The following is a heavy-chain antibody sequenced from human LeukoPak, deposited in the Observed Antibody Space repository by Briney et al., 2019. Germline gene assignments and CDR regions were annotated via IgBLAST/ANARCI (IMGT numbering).Heavy chain of an antibody. Sequence: GASVKVSCKASGGTFSSYAISWVRQAPGQGLEWMGRIIPILGIANYAQKFQGRVTITADKSTSTAYMELSSLRSEDTAVYYCASADSGSSVWYYYGMDVWGQGTTVTVSS. CDR1: GGTFSSYA. D-gene: IGHD1-26*01. V-gene: IGHV1-69*04. CDR3: ASADSGSSVWYYYGMDV. CDR2: IIPILGIA. J-gene: IGHJ6*02.